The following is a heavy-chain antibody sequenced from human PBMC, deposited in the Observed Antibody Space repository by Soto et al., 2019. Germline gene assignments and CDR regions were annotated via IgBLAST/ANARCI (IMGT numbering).Heavy chain of an antibody. V-gene: IGHV4-30-4*01. CDR2: IYYNENT. CDR1: GDSINSNDYY. CDR3: ARVFMYDSSGYYYFDY. J-gene: IGHJ4*02. Sequence: SETLSLTCTVSGDSINSNDYYWIWVRQPPGKGLEWIGYIYYNENTYYSPSLRGRVTISGDTSKNQFSLKLSSVTAADTAVYYCARVFMYDSSGYYYFDYWGQGTLVTVSS. D-gene: IGHD3-22*01.